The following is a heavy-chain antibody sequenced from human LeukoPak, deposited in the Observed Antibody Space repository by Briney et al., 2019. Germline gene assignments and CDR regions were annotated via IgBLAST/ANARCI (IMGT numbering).Heavy chain of an antibody. V-gene: IGHV1-24*01. CDR3: ATTSHGSGWYRDDAFDI. CDR2: FDPEDGET. Sequence: GASVKGSCKISGYTLTELSMHWVRQAPGKGLEWMGGFDPEDGETIYAQKFQGRVTMTEDTSTDTAYMELSSLRSEDTAVYYCATTSHGSGWYRDDAFDIWGQGTMVTVSS. D-gene: IGHD6-19*01. CDR1: GYTLTELS. J-gene: IGHJ3*02.